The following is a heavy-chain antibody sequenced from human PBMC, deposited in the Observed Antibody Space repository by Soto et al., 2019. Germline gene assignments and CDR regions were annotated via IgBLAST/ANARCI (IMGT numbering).Heavy chain of an antibody. J-gene: IGHJ6*02. CDR3: ARILYSSGWPLGMDV. D-gene: IGHD6-19*01. CDR1: GGSISSYY. V-gene: IGHV4-59*01. Sequence: SETLSLTCTVSGGSISSYYWSWIRQPPGKGLEWIGYIYYSGSTNYNPSLKSRVTISVDTSKNQFSLKLSSVTAADTAVHYCARILYSSGWPLGMDVWGQGTTVTVSS. CDR2: IYYSGST.